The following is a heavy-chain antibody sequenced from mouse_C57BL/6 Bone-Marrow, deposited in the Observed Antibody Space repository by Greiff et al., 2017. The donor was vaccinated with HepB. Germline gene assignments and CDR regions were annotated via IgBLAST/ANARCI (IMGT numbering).Heavy chain of an antibody. CDR2: IYPGNSDT. CDR3: TPVVATYWYFDV. Sequence: EVQLQQSGTVLARPGASVKMSCKTSGYTFTSYWMHWVKQRPGQGLGWIGAIYPGNSDTSYNQKFKGKAKLTAVTSASTAYMELSSLTNEDSAVYYCTPVVATYWYFDVWGTGTTVTVSS. D-gene: IGHD1-1*01. CDR1: GYTFTSYW. J-gene: IGHJ1*03. V-gene: IGHV1-5*01.